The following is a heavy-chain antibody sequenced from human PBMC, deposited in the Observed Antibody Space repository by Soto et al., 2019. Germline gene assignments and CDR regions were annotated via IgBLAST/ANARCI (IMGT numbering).Heavy chain of an antibody. CDR3: AKDQVGYMVSGMDV. CDR1: GYTFTDYY. Sequence: GASVKVSCKASGYTFTDYYIYWLRQAPGHGLEWMGWINPNSGATNYAHNFQGRVTMTRDTSIRAAYMELSRLSSDDTAVYYCAKDQVGYMVSGMDVWGQGTTVTVSS. V-gene: IGHV1-2*02. J-gene: IGHJ6*02. CDR2: INPNSGAT. D-gene: IGHD2-8*01.